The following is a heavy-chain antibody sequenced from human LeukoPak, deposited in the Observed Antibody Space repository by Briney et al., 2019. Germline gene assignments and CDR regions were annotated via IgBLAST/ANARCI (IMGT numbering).Heavy chain of an antibody. CDR3: ARGAYYGSGLDFDY. V-gene: IGHV1-2*02. CDR1: GYTFTGYY. Sequence: ASAKVSCKASGYTFTGYYMHWVRQAPGQGLEWMGWINPNSGGTNYAQKFQGRVTMTGDTSISTAYMELSRLRSDDTAVYYCARGAYYGSGLDFDYWGQGTLVTVSS. D-gene: IGHD3-10*01. J-gene: IGHJ4*02. CDR2: INPNSGGT.